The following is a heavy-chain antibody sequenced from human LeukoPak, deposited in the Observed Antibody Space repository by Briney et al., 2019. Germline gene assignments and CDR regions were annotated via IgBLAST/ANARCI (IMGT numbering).Heavy chain of an antibody. D-gene: IGHD3-22*01. Sequence: GGSLRLSCAASGFTFSSYAMSWVRQAPGKGLEWVSAISGNGGSTFYADSVKGRFTISRDNSKNTLYLQMDSLRAEDTAVYYCAKGDNYYDSSAYYNWGQGTLVTVSS. J-gene: IGHJ4*02. CDR2: ISGNGGST. V-gene: IGHV3-23*01. CDR1: GFTFSSYA. CDR3: AKGDNYYDSSAYYN.